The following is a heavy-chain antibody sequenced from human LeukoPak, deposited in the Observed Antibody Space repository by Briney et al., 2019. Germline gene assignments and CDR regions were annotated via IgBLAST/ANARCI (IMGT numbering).Heavy chain of an antibody. CDR1: GGSISSGDYY. J-gene: IGHJ4*02. CDR3: ARVCTSTSCFGTFDY. D-gene: IGHD2-2*01. CDR2: NYYSGST. V-gene: IGHV4-30-4*01. Sequence: SQTLSLTCTVSGGSISSGDYYWSWIRQPPGKGLEWIGYNYYSGSTYYNPTLKSRVTISVDTSKNQFSLKLTSATAADTAVYYCARVCTSTSCFGTFDYWGQGTLVTVSS.